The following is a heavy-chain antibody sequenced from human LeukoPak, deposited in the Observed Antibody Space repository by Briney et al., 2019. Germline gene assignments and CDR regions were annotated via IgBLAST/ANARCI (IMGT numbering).Heavy chain of an antibody. Sequence: GGSLRLSCAASGFTFSSYWMHWVRQAPGKGLVWVSPINSDGSSTSYADSVKGRFTISRDNAENTLYLQMNSLRAEDTAVYYCASTWGTVTNENQFYYYGMDVWGQGTTVTVSS. D-gene: IGHD4-17*01. V-gene: IGHV3-74*01. CDR1: GFTFSSYW. CDR3: ASTWGTVTNENQFYYYGMDV. CDR2: INSDGSST. J-gene: IGHJ6*02.